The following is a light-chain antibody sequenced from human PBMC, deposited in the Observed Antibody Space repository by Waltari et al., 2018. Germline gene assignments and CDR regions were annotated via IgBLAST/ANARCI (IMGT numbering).Light chain of an antibody. CDR2: ENT. J-gene: IGLJ7*01. CDR1: SSNIGNNY. Sequence: QSVLTQPPSVSAAPGQRVTISCSGGSSNIGNNYVSWYRQFPGTAPKLLIYENTGRPSGIPGRFTRSKSGTSATLDITGLQAGDEADYYCGTWDSSLSGAVFGGGTHLTVL. V-gene: IGLV1-51*02. CDR3: GTWDSSLSGAV.